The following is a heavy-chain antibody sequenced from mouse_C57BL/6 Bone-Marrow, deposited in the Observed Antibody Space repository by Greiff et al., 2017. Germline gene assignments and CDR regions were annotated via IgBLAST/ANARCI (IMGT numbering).Heavy chain of an antibody. CDR2: IWGVGST. CDR1: GFSLTSYG. Sequence: VQLMESGPGLVAPSQSLSITCAVSGFSLTSYGVAWVRQSPGKGLEWLGLIWGVGSTNYTSALKSRVSISKDNYKRQVFLKIKSLQTDDTAMCDCASCYYAMDYWGQGTSVTVSS. CDR3: ASCYYAMDY. V-gene: IGHV2-6*01. J-gene: IGHJ4*01.